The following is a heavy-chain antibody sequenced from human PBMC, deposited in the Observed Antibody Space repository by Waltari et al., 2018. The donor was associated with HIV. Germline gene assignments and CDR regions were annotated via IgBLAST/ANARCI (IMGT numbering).Heavy chain of an antibody. CDR3: ARGSQHHDH. V-gene: IGHV4-34*01. CDR1: GPSFSGYY. J-gene: IGHJ5*02. CDR2: VSHSADT. Sequence: QVQLQQWGTGLLKPSGTLSLRCAVYGPSFSGYYWSWSRQTPALGLEWLGEVSHSADTNYNPAFAGRVSISADVSKKQLALNLTSLTAADTGGYFCARGSQHHDHWGQGTPVTVSS.